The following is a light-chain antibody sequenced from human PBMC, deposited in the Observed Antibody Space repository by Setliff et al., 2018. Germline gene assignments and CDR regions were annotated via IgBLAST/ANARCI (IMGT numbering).Light chain of an antibody. Sequence: NFMLTQPHSVSESPGKTVTISCTRSSGSIASNYVQWYQQRPGSSPTTVINEDNQRPSGVPDRFSGSIDSSSNSAYLTISGLKTEDEADYYCQSYDSSNVVFGGGTKVTVL. V-gene: IGLV6-57*01. CDR2: EDN. J-gene: IGLJ2*01. CDR3: QSYDSSNVV. CDR1: SGSIASNY.